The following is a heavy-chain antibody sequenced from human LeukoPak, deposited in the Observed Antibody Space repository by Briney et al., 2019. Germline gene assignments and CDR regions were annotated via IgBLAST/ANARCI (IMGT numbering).Heavy chain of an antibody. J-gene: IGHJ4*02. D-gene: IGHD6-19*01. Sequence: GGSLRLSCAASGFTFSSYAMSWVRQAPGKGLEWVAVISSEGRDKYYAESVKGRFTISRDNPKNTLYLQMNSLRAEDTAVYYCAKDWGYASGTFFVNWGQGTLVTVSS. CDR2: ISSEGRDK. V-gene: IGHV3-30*18. CDR1: GFTFSSYA. CDR3: AKDWGYASGTFFVN.